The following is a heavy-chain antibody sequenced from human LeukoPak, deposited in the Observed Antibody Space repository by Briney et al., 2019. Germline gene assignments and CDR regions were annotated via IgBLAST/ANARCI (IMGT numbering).Heavy chain of an antibody. D-gene: IGHD6-6*01. V-gene: IGHV4-59*01. CDR2: IYYSGST. J-gene: IGHJ3*02. Sequence: SETLSLTCTDSGGSISSYYWSWIRQPPGKGLEWIGYIYYSGSTNYNPSLKSRVTISVDTSKNQFSLKLSSVTAADTAVYYCARIDSSFAFDIWGQGTMVTVSS. CDR1: GGSISSYY. CDR3: ARIDSSFAFDI.